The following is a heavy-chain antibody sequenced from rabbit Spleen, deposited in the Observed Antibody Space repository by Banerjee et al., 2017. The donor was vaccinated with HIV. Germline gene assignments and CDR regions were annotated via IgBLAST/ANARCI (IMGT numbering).Heavy chain of an antibody. CDR2: IDPIFGST. Sequence: QSLEESGGDLVKPGASLTLTCTASGFSFSSSDWIYWVRQAPGKGLEWIGYIDPIFGSTYYASWAKGRFTISKTSSTTVILKMTSLTAADTATYFCARDTATSFSSYGMDLWGQGTLVTVS. V-gene: IGHV1S40*01. CDR3: ARDTATSFSSYGMDL. J-gene: IGHJ3*01. CDR1: GFSFSSSDW. D-gene: IGHD6-1*01.